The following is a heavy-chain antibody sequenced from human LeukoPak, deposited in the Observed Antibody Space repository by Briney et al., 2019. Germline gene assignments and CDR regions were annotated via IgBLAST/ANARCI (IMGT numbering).Heavy chain of an antibody. Sequence: PGGSLRLSCVASEFTFSSYGMNWVRQAPGRGLEWVSGISGDGTTTYYADSVKGRFTISRDNSKNTLYLQMKSLRAEDTAVYYCAKWGDYGSGTDYVFDIWGQGTMVTVSS. CDR3: AKWGDYGSGTDYVFDI. D-gene: IGHD3-10*01. V-gene: IGHV3-23*01. J-gene: IGHJ3*02. CDR2: ISGDGTTT. CDR1: EFTFSSYG.